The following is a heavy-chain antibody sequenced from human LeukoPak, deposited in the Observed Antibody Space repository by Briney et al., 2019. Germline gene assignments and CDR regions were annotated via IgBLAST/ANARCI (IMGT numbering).Heavy chain of an antibody. J-gene: IGHJ4*02. CDR1: GFSFSTYW. D-gene: IGHD6-13*01. CDR2: IKQDGSEK. CDR3: ATDLGSSRPNF. Sequence: PGGSLRLSCAASGFSFSTYWMSWVRQAPGQGLEWVANIKQDGSEKYYVDSAKGRFTISRDNAKNSLYLQMNSLRAEDTAVYYCATDLGSSRPNFWGQGIRVTVSS. V-gene: IGHV3-7*01.